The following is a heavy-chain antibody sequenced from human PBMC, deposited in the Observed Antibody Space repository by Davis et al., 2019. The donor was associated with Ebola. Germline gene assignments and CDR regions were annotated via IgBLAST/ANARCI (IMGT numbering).Heavy chain of an antibody. D-gene: IGHD4-17*01. J-gene: IGHJ4*02. CDR3: ARQIFYGDYSF. CDR1: GGSISSSSYY. CDR2: IYYSGST. Sequence: SETLSLTCTVSGGSISSSSYYWGWIRQPPGKGLEWIGCIYYSGSTYYNPSLKSRVTISVDTSKNQFSLKLSSVTAADTAVYYCARQIFYGDYSFWGQGTLVTVSS. V-gene: IGHV4-39*01.